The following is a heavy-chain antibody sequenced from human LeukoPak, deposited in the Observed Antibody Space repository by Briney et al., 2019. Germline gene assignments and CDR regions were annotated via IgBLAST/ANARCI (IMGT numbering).Heavy chain of an antibody. CDR1: GFTFSSYG. CDR2: IWYDGSNK. CDR3: ARGEAVAGTPDAFDI. J-gene: IGHJ3*02. D-gene: IGHD6-19*01. Sequence: PGGSLRLACAACGFTFSSYGMHWVRQAPGKGLEWMAVIWYDGSNKYYADSVKGRFTISRDNSKNTLYLQMNSLRAEDTAVYYCARGEAVAGTPDAFDIWGQGTMVTVSS. V-gene: IGHV3-33*01.